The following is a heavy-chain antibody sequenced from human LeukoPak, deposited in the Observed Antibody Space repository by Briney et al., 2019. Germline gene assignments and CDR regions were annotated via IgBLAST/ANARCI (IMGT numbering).Heavy chain of an antibody. CDR1: GGSISSDNW. CDR2: VLRSGST. Sequence: SETLSLTCAVSGGSISSDNWWSWIRQPPGKGLEWIGEVLRSGSTNYNPSLKSRVTMSIDTSKNQFSLKLNTVTAADTAVYYCATYYDISGYRFDYWGQGTPVTVSS. CDR3: ATYYDISGYRFDY. D-gene: IGHD3-22*01. V-gene: IGHV4-4*02. J-gene: IGHJ4*02.